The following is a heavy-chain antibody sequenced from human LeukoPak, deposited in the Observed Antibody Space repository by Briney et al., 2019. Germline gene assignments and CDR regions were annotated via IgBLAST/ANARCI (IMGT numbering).Heavy chain of an antibody. CDR1: GFTFSSFW. J-gene: IGHJ4*01. CDR3: ARSWADLDY. D-gene: IGHD3-16*01. CDR2: IHENGDEK. V-gene: IGHV3-7*01. Sequence: GGSLRPSCAASGFTFSSFWMTWVRQAPGKGLEWVANIHENGDEKYHLDSVKGRFTISRDNAKNSLYLQMNSLRADDAAVYYCARSWADLDYWGQGTLVTVSS.